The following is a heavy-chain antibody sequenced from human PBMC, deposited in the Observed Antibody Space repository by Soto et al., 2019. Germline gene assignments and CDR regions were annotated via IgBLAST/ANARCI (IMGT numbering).Heavy chain of an antibody. CDR2: ISSSGSTI. CDR1: GFTFSDYY. CDR3: ARLIWFGELSDRDAFDI. Sequence: PGGSLRLSCAASGFTFSDYYMNWVRQAPGKGLEWVSYISSSGSTIYYADSVKGRFTISRDNAKNSLYLQMNSLRAEDTAVYYCARLIWFGELSDRDAFDIWGQGTMVTVSS. J-gene: IGHJ3*02. V-gene: IGHV3-11*04. D-gene: IGHD3-10*01.